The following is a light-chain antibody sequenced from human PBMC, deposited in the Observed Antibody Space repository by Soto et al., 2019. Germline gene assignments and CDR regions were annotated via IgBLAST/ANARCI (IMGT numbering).Light chain of an antibody. CDR1: ETVTDY. Sequence: DIQMTQSPSSLSASLGDRRTITFRAGETVTDYLNWYQHKPPKAPKLXXYSASTLQTGVPSRFSGSGSETEFTLTTSSLQPDDSLTYYCQQYNSYSSWTFGQGTKVDIK. V-gene: IGKV1-5*01. CDR3: QQYNSYSSWT. CDR2: SAS. J-gene: IGKJ1*01.